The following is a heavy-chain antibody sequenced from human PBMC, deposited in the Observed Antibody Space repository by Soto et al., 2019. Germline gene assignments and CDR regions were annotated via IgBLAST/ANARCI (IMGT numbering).Heavy chain of an antibody. D-gene: IGHD3-16*01. CDR3: AHIMITFGGVSALDAFDF. Sequence: QITLKESGPTLVNPTQTLTLTCSFSGFSLTTSRVGVGWIRQPPGEALEWLAIIYWDDDKRYSPSLQSRLAITKDTSKNPVVLTMTNLDSVDTGTYYCAHIMITFGGVSALDAFDFWGQGTMVTVSS. J-gene: IGHJ3*01. CDR1: GFSLTTSRVG. CDR2: IYWDDDK. V-gene: IGHV2-5*02.